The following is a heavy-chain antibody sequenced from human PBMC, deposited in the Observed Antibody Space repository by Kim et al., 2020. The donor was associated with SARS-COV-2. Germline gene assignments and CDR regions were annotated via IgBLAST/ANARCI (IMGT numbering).Heavy chain of an antibody. CDR1: GFTFSSYA. J-gene: IGHJ4*02. CDR2: ISNSGGST. D-gene: IGHD5-18*01. V-gene: IGHV3-23*01. Sequence: GGSLRLSCAASGFTFSSYAMSWVRQAPGKGLEWVSVISNSGGSTYYADSVKGRFTISRDNSKNTMYLQMNSLRAEDTAVYYCVKDHKLWGYGLSHFDYWGQGTLVTVSS. CDR3: VKDHKLWGYGLSHFDY.